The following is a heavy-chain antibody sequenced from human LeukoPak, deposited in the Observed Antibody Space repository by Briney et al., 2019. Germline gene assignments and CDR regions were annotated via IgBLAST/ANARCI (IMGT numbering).Heavy chain of an antibody. D-gene: IGHD5-18*01. CDR2: IYTSGST. Sequence: PSQTLSLTCTVSGGSISSGSYYWSWIRQPAGKGLEWIGRIYTSGSTNYNPSLKSRVTISVDTSKNQFSLSLSSVTAADTAVYYCARHTATDYYFDSWGQGTLVTVSS. CDR1: GGSISSGSYY. V-gene: IGHV4-61*02. CDR3: ARHTATDYYFDS. J-gene: IGHJ4*02.